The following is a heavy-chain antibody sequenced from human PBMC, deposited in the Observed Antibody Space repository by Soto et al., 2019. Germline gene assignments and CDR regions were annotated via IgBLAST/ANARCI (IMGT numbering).Heavy chain of an antibody. J-gene: IGHJ6*03. CDR3: ARDEEEHTIIYYYYYYYMDV. V-gene: IGHV3-21*01. CDR2: ISSSSSYI. Sequence: EVQLVESGGGLVKPGGSLRLSCAASGFTFSSYSMNWVRQAPGKGLEWVSSISSSSSYIYYADSVKGRFTISRDNAKNSLYLQMNSLRAEDTAVYYCARDEEEHTIIYYYYYYYMDVWGKGTTVTVSS. CDR1: GFTFSSYS. D-gene: IGHD1-26*01.